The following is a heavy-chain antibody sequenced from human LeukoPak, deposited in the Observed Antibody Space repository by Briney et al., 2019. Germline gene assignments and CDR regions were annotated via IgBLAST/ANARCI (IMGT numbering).Heavy chain of an antibody. V-gene: IGHV3-30*19. CDR2: ISYDGSSE. Sequence: GGSLRLSCAASGFTFRSYGMHWVRQAPGKGLQWVAVISYDGSSEYYADSVKGRFIISRDNSKNTLYLQVNSLRAEDTAVYYCAKDSDIAVAGTDDAFDLWGQGTMVTVSS. CDR1: GFTFRSYG. CDR3: AKDSDIAVAGTDDAFDL. D-gene: IGHD6-19*01. J-gene: IGHJ3*01.